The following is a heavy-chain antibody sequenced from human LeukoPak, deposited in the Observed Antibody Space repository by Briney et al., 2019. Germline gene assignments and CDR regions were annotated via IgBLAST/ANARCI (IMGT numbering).Heavy chain of an antibody. D-gene: IGHD3-10*01. Sequence: PGGSLRLSCAAYGFSFSTYGMHWVRQAPGKGLEWVAVIWYDGSHQYYADSVKGRFTISRDMSNNTLYLQVNSLRVDDTALYYCARDLGLRYGSGTYRFDPWGQGTLVIVSS. CDR1: GFSFSTYG. CDR2: IWYDGSHQ. V-gene: IGHV3-33*01. CDR3: ARDLGLRYGSGTYRFDP. J-gene: IGHJ5*02.